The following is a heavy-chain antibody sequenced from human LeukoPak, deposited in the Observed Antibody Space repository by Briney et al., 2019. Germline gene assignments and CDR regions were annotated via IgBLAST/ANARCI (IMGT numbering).Heavy chain of an antibody. V-gene: IGHV4-4*07. CDR1: GGSISSYY. J-gene: IGHJ3*02. CDR2: IYTSGST. Sequence: SETLSLTCTVSGGSISSYYWSWIRQPAGKGLEWIGRIYTSGSTNYNPSLKSRVTMSVDTSKNQFSLKLSSVTAADTPVYYCARQYYYDSSGYSKSDAFDIWGQGTMVTVSS. D-gene: IGHD3-22*01. CDR3: ARQYYYDSSGYSKSDAFDI.